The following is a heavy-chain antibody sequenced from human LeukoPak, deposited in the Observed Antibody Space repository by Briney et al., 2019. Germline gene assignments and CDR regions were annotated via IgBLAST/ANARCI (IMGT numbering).Heavy chain of an antibody. D-gene: IGHD1-26*01. CDR3: VTDRRVGGWDVRFDY. CDR1: GFTFSSYS. CDR2: ISSSSSYI. Sequence: GGSLRLSCAASGFTFSSYSMNWVRQAPEKGLEWVSSISSSSSYIYYADSVKGRFTISRDNAKNSLYLQMNSLRAEDTAVYYCVTDRRVGGWDVRFDYWGQGALVTVSS. J-gene: IGHJ4*02. V-gene: IGHV3-21*01.